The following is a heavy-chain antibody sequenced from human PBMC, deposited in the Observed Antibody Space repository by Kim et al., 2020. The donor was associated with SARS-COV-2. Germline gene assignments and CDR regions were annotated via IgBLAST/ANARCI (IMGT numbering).Heavy chain of an antibody. CDR3: TTEVYRAGAEVVTPFDD. CDR2: IKSKTDGGTT. D-gene: IGHD2-21*02. CDR1: GFTFSNAW. Sequence: GGSLRLSCAASGFTFSNAWMSWVRQAPGKGLEWVGRIKSKTDGGTTDYAAPVKGRFTISRDDSKNTLYLQMNSLKTEDTAVYYCTTEVYRAGAEVVTPFDDWGQGTLVTVSS. V-gene: IGHV3-15*01. J-gene: IGHJ4*02.